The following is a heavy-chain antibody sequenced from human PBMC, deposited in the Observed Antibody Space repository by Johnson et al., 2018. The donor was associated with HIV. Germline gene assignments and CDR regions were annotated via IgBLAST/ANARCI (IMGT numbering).Heavy chain of an antibody. CDR3: ARVGDRAMIVGGTDAFDI. Sequence: QMQLLESGGGVVQPGGSLRLSCAAAGFTFGDYAMSWVRQAPGKGLEWVAVISYDGSNKYYADSVKGRFTISRDNAKNSLYPQMNSLRAEDTALYYCARVGDRAMIVGGTDAFDIWGQGTMVTVSS. V-gene: IGHV3-30*04. CDR1: GFTFGDYA. CDR2: ISYDGSNK. J-gene: IGHJ3*02. D-gene: IGHD3-22*01.